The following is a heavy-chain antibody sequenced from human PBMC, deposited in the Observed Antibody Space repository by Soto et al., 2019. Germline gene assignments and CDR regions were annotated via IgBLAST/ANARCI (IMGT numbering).Heavy chain of an antibody. V-gene: IGHV4-39*07. CDR3: ARVPLAYCGGDCYSGAFDI. Sequence: PSETLSLTCTASGGSISSSSYYWGWIRQPPGKGLEWIGSIYYSGSTYYNPSLKSRVTISVDTSKNQFSLKLSSVTAADTAVYYCARVPLAYCGGDCYSGAFDIWGQGTMVTVSS. CDR2: IYYSGST. CDR1: GGSISSSSYY. J-gene: IGHJ3*02. D-gene: IGHD2-21*02.